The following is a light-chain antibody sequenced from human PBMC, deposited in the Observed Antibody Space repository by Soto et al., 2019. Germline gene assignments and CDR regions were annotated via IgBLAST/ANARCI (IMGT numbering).Light chain of an antibody. V-gene: IGKV1-5*03. Sequence: DIQMTQSPSTLSASVGDRVTITCRASQSISSWLAWYQQKPGKAPKVLIYKASSLESGVPSRFSGSGSGTDFTLTISSLQPDDFAPSYCQQYNSYPWTFGQGTKVEIK. CDR2: KAS. J-gene: IGKJ1*01. CDR1: QSISSW. CDR3: QQYNSYPWT.